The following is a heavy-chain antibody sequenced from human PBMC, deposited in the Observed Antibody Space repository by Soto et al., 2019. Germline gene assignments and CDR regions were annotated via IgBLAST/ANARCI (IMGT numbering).Heavy chain of an antibody. J-gene: IGHJ3*02. D-gene: IGHD2-15*01. V-gene: IGHV3-23*01. Sequence: PGGSLRLSGAACGLTFSSYAMRWVRQAPGKGLEWVSAISGSGGSTYYADSVKGRFTISRDNSKNTLYLQMNSLRAEDTAVYYCAKDMTPLGYCSGGSCPGNAFDIWGQGTMVTVSS. CDR1: GLTFSSYA. CDR2: ISGSGGST. CDR3: AKDMTPLGYCSGGSCPGNAFDI.